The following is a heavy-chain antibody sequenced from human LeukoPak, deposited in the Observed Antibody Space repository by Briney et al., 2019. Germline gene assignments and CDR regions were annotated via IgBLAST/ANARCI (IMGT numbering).Heavy chain of an antibody. CDR3: AYDSGGPKEDFDY. J-gene: IGHJ4*02. CDR2: ISYDGSNK. CDR1: GFTFSSYG. Sequence: GRSLRLSCAASGFTFSSYGMHWVRQAPGKGLEWVAVISYDGSNKYYADSVKGRFTISRDNSKNTLYLQMNSLRAEDTAVYYCAYDSGGPKEDFDYWGQGTLVTVSS. D-gene: IGHD3-22*01. V-gene: IGHV3-30*03.